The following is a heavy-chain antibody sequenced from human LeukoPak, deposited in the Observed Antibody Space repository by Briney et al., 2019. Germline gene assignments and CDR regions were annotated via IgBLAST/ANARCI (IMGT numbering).Heavy chain of an antibody. CDR1: GGTFSGYA. D-gene: IGHD3-22*01. J-gene: IGHJ4*02. CDR3: ARGGYDSSGYLND. Sequence: SVKVSCKASGGTFSGYAISWVRQAPGQGLEWMGGIIPIFGTANYAQKFQGRVTITADESTSTAYMELSSLRSEDTAVYYCARGGYDSSGYLNDWGQGTLVTVSS. CDR2: IIPIFGTA. V-gene: IGHV1-69*13.